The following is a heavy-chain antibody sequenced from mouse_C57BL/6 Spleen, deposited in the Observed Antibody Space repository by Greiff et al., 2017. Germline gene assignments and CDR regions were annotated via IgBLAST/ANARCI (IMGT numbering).Heavy chain of an antibody. CDR3: ARPPSYSNYSFAY. CDR2: ISSGSSTI. CDR1: GFTFSDYG. V-gene: IGHV5-17*01. J-gene: IGHJ3*01. D-gene: IGHD2-5*01. Sequence: EVKLVESGGGLVKPGGSLKLSCAASGFTFSDYGMHWVRQAPEKGLEWVAYISSGSSTISYADTVKGRSTISRDNAKNTLFLQMTSLRSEDTAMYYCARPPSYSNYSFAYWGQGTLVTVSA.